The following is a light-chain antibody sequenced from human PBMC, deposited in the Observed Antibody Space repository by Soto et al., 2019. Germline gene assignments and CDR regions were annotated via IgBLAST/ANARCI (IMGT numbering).Light chain of an antibody. Sequence: EIVLTQSPATLSLSPGERATLSCRASQSVSSYLAWFQQKPGQAPRLLIYEAANRATGIPAKFSGSGSGTDFTLTISSLEPEDFAVYYCQQRNHWQRTFGQGTKVEIK. CDR1: QSVSSY. V-gene: IGKV3-11*01. CDR2: EAA. CDR3: QQRNHWQRT. J-gene: IGKJ1*01.